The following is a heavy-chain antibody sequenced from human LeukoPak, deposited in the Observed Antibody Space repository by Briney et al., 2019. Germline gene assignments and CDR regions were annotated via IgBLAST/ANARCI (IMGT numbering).Heavy chain of an antibody. V-gene: IGHV3-30-3*01. CDR1: GFTFSSYA. CDR3: ARDRDSSIAAAGSYFQH. Sequence: PGGSLRLSCAASGFTFSSYAMHWVRQAPGKGLEWVAVISYDGSNKYYADSVKGRFTISRDNSKNTLYLQMNSLRAEDTAVYYCARDRDSSIAAAGSYFQHWGQGTLVTVSS. J-gene: IGHJ1*01. D-gene: IGHD6-13*01. CDR2: ISYDGSNK.